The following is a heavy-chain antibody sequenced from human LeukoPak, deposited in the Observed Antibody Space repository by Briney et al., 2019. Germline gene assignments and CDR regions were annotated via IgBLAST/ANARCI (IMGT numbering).Heavy chain of an antibody. D-gene: IGHD6-25*01. CDR1: GFTFSIYG. CDR2: ISYDGRKK. J-gene: IGHJ1*01. Sequence: GRPLRLSCAASGFTFSIYGMHWVRQAPGKGREGVAVISYDGRKKHYADSVKGRFTISRDNSKNTLYLQMTSLRAEDTAVYYCAKQRYFQHWGQGTMVTVSS. V-gene: IGHV3-30*18. CDR3: AKQRYFQH.